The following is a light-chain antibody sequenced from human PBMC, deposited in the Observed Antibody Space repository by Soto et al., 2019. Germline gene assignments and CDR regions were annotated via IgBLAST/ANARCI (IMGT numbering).Light chain of an antibody. CDR2: EGS. J-gene: IGLJ1*01. CDR1: SSDVGSYNL. CDR3: CSYAGSSLNYV. V-gene: IGLV2-23*01. Sequence: QSALTQPASVSGSPGQSITISCTGTSSDVGSYNLVSWYQQHPGKAPKLMIYEGSKRPSGVSNRFSGSKAGNTASLTISRLQAEDEAYYYCCSYAGSSLNYVFGTGTKLTVL.